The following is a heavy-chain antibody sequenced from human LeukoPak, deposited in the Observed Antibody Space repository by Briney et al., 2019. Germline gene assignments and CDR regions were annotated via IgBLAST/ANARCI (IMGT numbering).Heavy chain of an antibody. CDR3: ARGGTITYYYGSGSYRHGMDV. Sequence: PGGSLRLSCAASGFTFSGYWMSWVRQAPGKGLGWVSYISSSSSTIYYADSVKGRFTISRDNAKNSLYLQMHSLRAEDTAVYYGARGGTITYYYGSGSYRHGMDVWGQGTTVTVSS. CDR2: ISSSSSTI. D-gene: IGHD3-10*01. J-gene: IGHJ6*02. V-gene: IGHV3-48*04. CDR1: GFTFSGYW.